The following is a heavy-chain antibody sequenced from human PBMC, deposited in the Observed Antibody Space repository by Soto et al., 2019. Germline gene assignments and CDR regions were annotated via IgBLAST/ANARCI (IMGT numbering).Heavy chain of an antibody. CDR3: ARRRTGWNYEY. V-gene: IGHV2-5*02. J-gene: IGHJ4*02. Sequence: SGPTLVNPTQTLTLTCTFSGFSLSTIGLGVGWIRQPPGKALEWLALIYWDDDKRYSASLKSRLTITKDTSKNQVVLTMTNMDPVDTATYYCARRRTGWNYEYWGQGTLVIVSS. CDR2: IYWDDDK. D-gene: IGHD1-7*01. CDR1: GFSLSTIGLG.